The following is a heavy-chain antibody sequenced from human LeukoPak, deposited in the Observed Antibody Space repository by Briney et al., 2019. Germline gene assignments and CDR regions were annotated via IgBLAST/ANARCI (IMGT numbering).Heavy chain of an antibody. J-gene: IGHJ4*02. CDR1: GFTFSSFG. D-gene: IGHD6-13*01. CDR3: ARDRNSSSWYDY. V-gene: IGHV3-30*03. Sequence: GGSLRLSCAASGFTFSSFGMHWVRQAPGKGLEWVAVISYDGSNKYYADSVKGRFTISRDNSKNTLYLQMNSLRAEDTAVYYCARDRNSSSWYDYWGQGTLVTVSS. CDR2: ISYDGSNK.